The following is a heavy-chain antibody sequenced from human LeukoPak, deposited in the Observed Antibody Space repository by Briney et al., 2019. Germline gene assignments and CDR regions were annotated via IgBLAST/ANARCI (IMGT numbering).Heavy chain of an antibody. V-gene: IGHV4-59*01. J-gene: IGHJ4*02. Sequence: PSETLSLACAASGGSIGSYYWSWIRQPPGKGLEWIGHIYYSGSPKYNPSLKSRVTISVDTSKNQFSLNLSSVTAADTAVYYCARVRMGGLASFDYWGQGILVTVSS. CDR3: ARVRMGGLASFDY. D-gene: IGHD3-16*01. CDR1: GGSIGSYY. CDR2: IYYSGSP.